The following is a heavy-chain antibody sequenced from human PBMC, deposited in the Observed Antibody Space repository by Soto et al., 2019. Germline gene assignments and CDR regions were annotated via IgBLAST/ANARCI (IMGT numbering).Heavy chain of an antibody. Sequence: QVQLVQSGAEVKKPGSSVKVSCKASGGTFSSYTISWVRQAPGQGLEWMGRIIPILGIANYAQKFQGRVTITADKPTSTAYMGLSSLRSEDTAVYYCARDSGYDSYFDYGGQGTLVTVSS. J-gene: IGHJ4*02. CDR1: GGTFSSYT. V-gene: IGHV1-69*08. D-gene: IGHD5-12*01. CDR3: ARDSGYDSYFDY. CDR2: IIPILGIA.